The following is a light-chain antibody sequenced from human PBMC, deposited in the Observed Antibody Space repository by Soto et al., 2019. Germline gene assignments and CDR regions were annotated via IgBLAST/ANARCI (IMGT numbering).Light chain of an antibody. CDR3: QQYGISRT. J-gene: IGKJ1*01. CDR1: QSVSNNY. Sequence: EIVLTQSPGTLSLSPGERATLSCRASQSVSNNYLAWYQQKPGQAPRLLIYDASSRATGIPDRFSGSGSGTDFTLTISRLEPDDFAVYYCQQYGISRTFGQGTNVEI. V-gene: IGKV3-20*01. CDR2: DAS.